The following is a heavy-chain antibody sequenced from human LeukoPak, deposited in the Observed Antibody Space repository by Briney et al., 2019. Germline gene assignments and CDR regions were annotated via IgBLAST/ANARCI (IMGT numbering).Heavy chain of an antibody. V-gene: IGHV4-34*01. CDR2: INHSGST. Sequence: SETLSLTCAVYGGSFSGYYWSWIRQPPGKGLEWIGEINHSGSTNYNPSLKSRVTISVDTSKNQFSLKLSSVTAADTAVYYCARGRQLWSLPPLALDYWGQGTLVTVSS. D-gene: IGHD5-18*01. CDR1: GGSFSGYY. J-gene: IGHJ4*02. CDR3: ARGRQLWSLPPLALDY.